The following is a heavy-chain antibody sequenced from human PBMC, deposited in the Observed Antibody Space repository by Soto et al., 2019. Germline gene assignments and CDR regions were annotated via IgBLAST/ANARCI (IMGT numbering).Heavy chain of an antibody. Sequence: QITLNESGPTVVRPTETLTLTCRFSGFSLTTGGVGVGWIRQSPGKAPEWLALIYWDDDKRYSASLKSRLTITKDTSKNQVVLTVSDLEPTDTATYYCAHRVLRSVFGLVTTTAIYFDFWGQGTPVAVSS. D-gene: IGHD3-3*01. CDR1: GFSLTTGGVG. CDR2: IYWDDDK. CDR3: AHRVLRSVFGLVTTTAIYFDF. V-gene: IGHV2-5*02. J-gene: IGHJ4*02.